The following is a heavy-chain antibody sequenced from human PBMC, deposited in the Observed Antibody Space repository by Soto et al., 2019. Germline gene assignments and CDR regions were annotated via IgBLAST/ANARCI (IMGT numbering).Heavy chain of an antibody. D-gene: IGHD4-17*01. Sequence: SETLSLTCTVSGGSISSYYWSWIRQPPGKGLEWIGYIYYSGSTNYNPSLKSRVTISVDTSKNQFSLKLSSVTAADTAVYYCARLHGDYPDYWGQGNLVTVS. J-gene: IGHJ4*02. CDR2: IYYSGST. V-gene: IGHV4-59*08. CDR3: ARLHGDYPDY. CDR1: GGSISSYY.